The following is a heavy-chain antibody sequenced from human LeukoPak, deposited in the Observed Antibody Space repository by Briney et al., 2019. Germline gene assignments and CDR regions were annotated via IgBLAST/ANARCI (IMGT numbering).Heavy chain of an antibody. CDR2: ISSSSSYI. J-gene: IGHJ6*02. Sequence: PGGSLRLSCAASGFTFSSYSMNWVRQAPGKGLEWVSSISSSSSYIYYADSVKGRFTISRDNAKNSLYLQMNSLRAEDTAVYYCARGIAAAGWGMDVWGQGTTVTVSS. V-gene: IGHV3-21*01. CDR1: GFTFSSYS. D-gene: IGHD6-13*01. CDR3: ARGIAAAGWGMDV.